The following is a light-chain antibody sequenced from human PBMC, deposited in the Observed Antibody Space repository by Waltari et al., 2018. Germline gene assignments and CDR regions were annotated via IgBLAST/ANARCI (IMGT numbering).Light chain of an antibody. CDR3: SSYTTSTSYVV. V-gene: IGLV2-14*01. CDR2: EVS. CDR1: SSYVGIYSF. Sequence: QSALTQPASVSGSPGQSVPIPCTGTSSYVGIYSFVSWYQQHPGKAPKLMIYEVSNRPSGVSNRCSGSKSGNTASLTISGLQAEDEADYYCSSYTTSTSYVVFGGGTKLTVL. J-gene: IGLJ2*01.